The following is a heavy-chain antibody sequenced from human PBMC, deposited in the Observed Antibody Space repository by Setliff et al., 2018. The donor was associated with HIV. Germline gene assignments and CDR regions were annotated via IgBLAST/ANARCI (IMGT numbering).Heavy chain of an antibody. V-gene: IGHV4-34*01. CDR1: GGSFSGYY. CDR2: INHSGST. D-gene: IGHD7-27*01. J-gene: IGHJ4*02. CDR3: ATFKTGVYSFDY. Sequence: NPSETLSLTCAVYGGSFSGYYWSWIRQPPGKGLEWIGEINHSGSTNYNPSLKSRVTMSVDTAKKNQFSLKLSSVTAADTAVYYCATFKTGVYSFDYWGQGALVTVS.